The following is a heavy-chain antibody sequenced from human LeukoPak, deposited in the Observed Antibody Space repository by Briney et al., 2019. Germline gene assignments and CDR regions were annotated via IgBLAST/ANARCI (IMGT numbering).Heavy chain of an antibody. D-gene: IGHD6-19*01. CDR3: ARELSEGSGWEGGY. CDR1: GGSISSTNW. V-gene: IGHV4/OR15-8*01. J-gene: IGHJ4*02. Sequence: SETLSLTCGVSGGSISSTNWWSWVRQPPGKGLEWIGEIYHSGDTNYNPPLKSRVTISVDKSKNQFSLKLSSVTAADTAVYYCARELSEGSGWEGGYWGQGTLVTVSS. CDR2: IYHSGDT.